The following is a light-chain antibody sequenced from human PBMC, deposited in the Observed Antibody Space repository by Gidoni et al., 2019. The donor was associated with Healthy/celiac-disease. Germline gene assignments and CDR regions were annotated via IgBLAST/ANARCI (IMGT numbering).Light chain of an antibody. Sequence: DIQITQSPSSLSASVGDRVTITCRASQSISSYLNWYQQKPGKAPKLLIYAASSLQSGVPSRFSGSGSGTDFTLTISSLQPEDFATYYCQKSYSTPNFGGGTKVEIK. CDR2: AAS. J-gene: IGKJ4*01. CDR3: QKSYSTPN. V-gene: IGKV1-39*01. CDR1: QSISSY.